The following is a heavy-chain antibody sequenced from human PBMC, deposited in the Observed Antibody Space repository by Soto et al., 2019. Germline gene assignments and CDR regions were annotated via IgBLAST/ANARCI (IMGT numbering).Heavy chain of an antibody. CDR2: IIPIFGTA. D-gene: IGHD3-22*01. J-gene: IGHJ6*02. V-gene: IGHV1-69*13. CDR1: GYTFTDSY. Sequence: SVKVSCKASGYTFTDSYISWVRQAPVQGLEWMGGIIPIFGTANYAQKFQGRVTITADESTSTAYMELSSLRSEDTAVYYCARDGSGYRSRASPMDVWGQGTTVTVSS. CDR3: ARDGSGYRSRASPMDV.